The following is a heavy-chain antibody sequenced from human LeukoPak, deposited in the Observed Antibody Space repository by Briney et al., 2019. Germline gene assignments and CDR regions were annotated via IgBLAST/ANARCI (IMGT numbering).Heavy chain of an antibody. Sequence: PSETLSLTCTGSGCSISSYYWSWLGQRPGKGLKGVVNIYYSGTNNYNPCIKSRVAISVDTSKNQFSLKLSSVTAADTAVYYCARVEGVLLWFGESQYYFDYWGQGTLVTVSS. J-gene: IGHJ4*02. CDR3: ARVEGVLLWFGESQYYFDY. CDR1: GCSISSYY. CDR2: IYYSGTN. D-gene: IGHD3-10*01. V-gene: IGHV4-59*01.